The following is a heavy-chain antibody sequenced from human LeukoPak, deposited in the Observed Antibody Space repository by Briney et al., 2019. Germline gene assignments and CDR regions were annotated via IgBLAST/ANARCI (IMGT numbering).Heavy chain of an antibody. Sequence: ASVKVSCKVSGYTLTELSMHWVRQAPGQGLEWMGGFDPEDSETIYAQKFQGRVTMTEDTSTDTAYMELSSLRSEDTAVYYFATAQTAVTRGAFDYWGQGTLVTVSS. CDR1: GYTLTELS. CDR3: ATAQTAVTRGAFDY. V-gene: IGHV1-24*01. J-gene: IGHJ4*02. CDR2: FDPEDSET. D-gene: IGHD4-17*01.